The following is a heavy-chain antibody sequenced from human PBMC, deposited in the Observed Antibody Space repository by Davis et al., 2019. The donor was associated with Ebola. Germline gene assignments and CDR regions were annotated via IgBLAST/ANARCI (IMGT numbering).Heavy chain of an antibody. CDR2: IIPILGIA. J-gene: IGHJ4*02. CDR3: ARDHGIGSTVVTPTVYYFDY. D-gene: IGHD4-23*01. Sequence: SVKVSCKASGGTFSSYAISWVRQAPGQGLEWMGRIIPILGIANYAQKFQGRVTITADKSTSTAYMELSSLRSEDTAVYYCARDHGIGSTVVTPTVYYFDYWGQGTLVTVSS. V-gene: IGHV1-69*04. CDR1: GGTFSSYA.